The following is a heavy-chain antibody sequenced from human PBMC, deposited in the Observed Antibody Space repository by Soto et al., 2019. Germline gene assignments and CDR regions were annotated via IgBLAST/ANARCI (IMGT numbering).Heavy chain of an antibody. Sequence: QAQLQQSGPGLVKPSQTLSLSCAISGDSVSNNSVAWNWVRQSPSRCLEWLGRTYYRSKWHYDYAPSVRSRITINPDTSKHLFSMQLNSVSPEDAAVYYCARKLRGRGVTYFDAWGQGTLGTVSS. D-gene: IGHD3-9*01. CDR2: TYYRSKWHY. J-gene: IGHJ4*02. CDR3: ARKLRGRGVTYFDA. CDR1: GDSVSNNSVA. V-gene: IGHV6-1*01.